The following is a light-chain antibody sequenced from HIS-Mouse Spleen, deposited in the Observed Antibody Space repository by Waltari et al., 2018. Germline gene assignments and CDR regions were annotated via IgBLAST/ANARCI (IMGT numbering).Light chain of an antibody. Sequence: QSALTQPRSVSGSPGQSVTISCTGTSSDVGGYNYVSWYQQHPGKAPKLMIYDVSNRPSGGSNRFSGSKSGNTASLTISGLQAEDEADYYCSSYTSSSTRVFGGGTKLTVL. J-gene: IGLJ3*02. V-gene: IGLV2-14*03. CDR3: SSYTSSSTRV. CDR2: DVS. CDR1: SSDVGGYNY.